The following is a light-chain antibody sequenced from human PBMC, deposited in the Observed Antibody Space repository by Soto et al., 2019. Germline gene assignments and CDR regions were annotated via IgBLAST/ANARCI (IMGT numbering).Light chain of an antibody. CDR1: QTVLHGSNY. CDR3: QQYYTTPVT. Sequence: DIVMTQSPDSLAVSLGERATINCKSSQTVLHGSNYLAWYQQKPGQPPKLLIYWPSTRESGVPDRFSGSGSGTDFTLTISSLQAEDVAVYYCQQYYTTPVTFGQGTKVEIK. J-gene: IGKJ1*01. V-gene: IGKV4-1*01. CDR2: WPS.